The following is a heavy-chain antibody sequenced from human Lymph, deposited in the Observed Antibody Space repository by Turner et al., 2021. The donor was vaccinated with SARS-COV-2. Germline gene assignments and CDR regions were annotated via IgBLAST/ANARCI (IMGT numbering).Heavy chain of an antibody. V-gene: IGHV3-30*18. CDR3: AKVRSIFGVVIGGMDV. D-gene: IGHD3-3*01. J-gene: IGHJ6*02. CDR2: ISYDGSNK. CDR1: GFTFSSYA. Sequence: QVQLVESGGGVVQPGRSLRLSWAASGFTFSSYAMHWVRQAPGKGLEWVTVISYDGSNKYYADSVKGRFTISRDNSKNTLYLQMNSLRAEDTAVYYCAKVRSIFGVVIGGMDVWGQGTTVTVSS.